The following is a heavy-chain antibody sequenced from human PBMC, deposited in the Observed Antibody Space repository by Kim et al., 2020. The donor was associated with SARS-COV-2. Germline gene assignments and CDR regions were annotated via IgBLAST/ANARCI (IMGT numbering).Heavy chain of an antibody. J-gene: IGHJ4*02. V-gene: IGHV3-30*18. D-gene: IGHD5-12*01. CDR1: GFTFSSYG. CDR2: ISYDGSNK. CDR3: AKLMATNEDYFDY. Sequence: GGSLRLSCAASGFTFSSYGMHWVRQAPGKGLEWVAVISYDGSNKYYADSVKGRFTISRDNSKNTLYLQMNSLRAEDTAVYYCAKLMATNEDYFDYWGQGTLVTVSS.